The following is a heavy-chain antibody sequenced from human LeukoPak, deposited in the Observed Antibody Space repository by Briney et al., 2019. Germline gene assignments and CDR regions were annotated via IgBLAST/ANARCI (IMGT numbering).Heavy chain of an antibody. CDR3: ARAVLYYYDSSGYNPFDY. Sequence: ASVKVSCKASGYTFTSYGISWVRQAPGQGLEWMGWISAYNGNTNYAQKLQGRVTMTTDTSTSTAYVELRSLRSDDTAVYYCARAVLYYYDSSGYNPFDYWGQGTLVTVSS. CDR1: GYTFTSYG. CDR2: ISAYNGNT. V-gene: IGHV1-18*01. J-gene: IGHJ4*02. D-gene: IGHD3-22*01.